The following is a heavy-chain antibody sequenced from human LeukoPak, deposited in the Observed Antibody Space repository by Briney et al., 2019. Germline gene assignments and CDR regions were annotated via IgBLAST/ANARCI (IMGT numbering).Heavy chain of an antibody. V-gene: IGHV1-24*01. CDR2: FDPEDGET. D-gene: IGHD3-3*01. CDR3: ATGGYDFWGGYLNWWYFDY. Sequence: ASVKVSCKVSGYTLTELSMHWVRQAPGKGLEWMGGFDPEDGETIYAQKFQGRVIMTEDTSTDTAYMELSSLRSEDTAVYYCATGGYDFWGGYLNWWYFDYWGQGTLVTVSS. J-gene: IGHJ4*02. CDR1: GYTLTELS.